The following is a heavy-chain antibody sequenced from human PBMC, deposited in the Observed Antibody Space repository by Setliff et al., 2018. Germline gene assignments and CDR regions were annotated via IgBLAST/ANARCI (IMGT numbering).Heavy chain of an antibody. V-gene: IGHV3-48*03. D-gene: IGHD2-2*01. J-gene: IGHJ4*02. CDR2: ISSVGRTI. CDR1: GFTFRSYE. CDR3: ARSINGYQQRSDF. Sequence: PGGSLRLSCAASGFTFRSYEMNWVRQTPGKGLEWVSYISSVGRTIYYTDSVKGRFTISRDNAKNTLFLEMNSLGAEDTAVYYCARSINGYQQRSDFWGQGALVTVSS.